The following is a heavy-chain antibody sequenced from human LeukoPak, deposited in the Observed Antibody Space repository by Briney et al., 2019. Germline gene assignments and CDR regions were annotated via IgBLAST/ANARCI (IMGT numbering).Heavy chain of an antibody. CDR3: ASSHPNYYDSSGPHADAFDI. Sequence: PGGSLRLSCAASGFTFSSYAMHWVRQAPGKGLEYVSAISSNGGSTYYANSVKGRFTISRDNSKNTLYLQMGSLRAEDMAVYYCASSHPNYYDSSGPHADAFDIWGQGTMVTVSS. V-gene: IGHV3-64*01. D-gene: IGHD3-22*01. CDR1: GFTFSSYA. CDR2: ISSNGGST. J-gene: IGHJ3*02.